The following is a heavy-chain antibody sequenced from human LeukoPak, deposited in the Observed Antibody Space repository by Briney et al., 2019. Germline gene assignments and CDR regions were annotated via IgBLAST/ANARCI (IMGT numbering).Heavy chain of an antibody. D-gene: IGHD2-15*01. Sequence: GASVKVSCKVSGYTLTELSMHCVRQAPGKGLEWMGGFDPEDGETIYAQKFQGRVTMTEDTSTDTAYMELSSLRSEDTAVYYCATSRYCSGGSCQDYWGQGTLVTVSS. V-gene: IGHV1-24*01. J-gene: IGHJ4*02. CDR2: FDPEDGET. CDR1: GYTLTELS. CDR3: ATSRYCSGGSCQDY.